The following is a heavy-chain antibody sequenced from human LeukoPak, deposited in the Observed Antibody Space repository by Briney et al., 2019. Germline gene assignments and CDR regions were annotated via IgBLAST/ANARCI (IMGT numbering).Heavy chain of an antibody. J-gene: IGHJ5*02. D-gene: IGHD3-16*01. CDR1: GDSITNSDYY. Sequence: SETLSLTCSVSGDSITNSDYYWGCLRQPPGKGLEWIATFYYGGNTYYNPSLKSRVTISIDTSKNQFSLNLTSVTAADTALYYCARDGAAWGRGTLVTVSS. CDR2: FYYGGNT. CDR3: ARDGAA. V-gene: IGHV4-39*07.